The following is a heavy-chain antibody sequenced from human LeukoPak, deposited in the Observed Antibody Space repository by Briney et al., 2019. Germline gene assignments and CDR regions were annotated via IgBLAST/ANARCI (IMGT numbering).Heavy chain of an antibody. J-gene: IGHJ6*03. D-gene: IGHD4-11*01. V-gene: IGHV4-4*07. CDR3: ARDRKKLTVIASYYYYMDV. CDR2: IYTSGST. Sequence: PSETLSLTCTVSGGSISSYYWSWIRQPAGKGLEWIGRIYTSGSTNYNPSLKSRVTISVDTPKNQFSLKLSSVTAADTAVYYCARDRKKLTVIASYYYYMDVWGKGTTVTVSS. CDR1: GGSISSYY.